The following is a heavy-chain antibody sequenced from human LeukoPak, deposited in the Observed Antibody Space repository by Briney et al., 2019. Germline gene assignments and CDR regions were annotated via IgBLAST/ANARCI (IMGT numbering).Heavy chain of an antibody. V-gene: IGHV4-4*07. CDR2: IYPSGST. D-gene: IGHD3-10*01. CDR1: GGSISSYF. J-gene: IGHJ1*01. Sequence: PSETLSLTCTVSGGSISSYFWSSVRQPAGKGLEWIWRIYPSGSTNYNPSLKSRITMSVDTSKKQFSVRLSSVTAADTAVYYCGGYGSGIYYPSTWGQGTLVTVSS. CDR3: GGYGSGIYYPST.